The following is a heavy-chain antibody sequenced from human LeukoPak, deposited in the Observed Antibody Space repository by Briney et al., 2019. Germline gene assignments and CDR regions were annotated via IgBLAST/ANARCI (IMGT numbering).Heavy chain of an antibody. CDR1: GVTFSSYW. V-gene: IGHV3-7*04. CDR2: IKKVGSAK. Sequence: GGSLRLSCAVSGVTFSSYWMSWVRQAPGKGLEWVANIKKVGSAKYYADSVKGRFTISRDNAKNPLYLQMNSLRAEDTAVYYCARAAESHCSSTSCPYYYYYMDVWGKGTTVTVSS. CDR3: ARAAESHCSSTSCPYYYYYMDV. J-gene: IGHJ6*03. D-gene: IGHD2-2*01.